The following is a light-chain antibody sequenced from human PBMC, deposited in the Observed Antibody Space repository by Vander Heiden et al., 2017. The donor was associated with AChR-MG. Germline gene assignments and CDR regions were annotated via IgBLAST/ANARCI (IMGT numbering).Light chain of an antibody. CDR3: QQYGSSPGT. Sequence: TVLTQSPVSLSVTPGERASLSCRASQSVSSSYLAWYQQKPGQAPRRLIYGASSRATGIPDRFSGSGSGTDFTLNISRLEAEDVAVYYCQQYGSSPGTFGPGTKVDIK. CDR2: GAS. V-gene: IGKV3-20*01. J-gene: IGKJ3*01. CDR1: QSVSSSY.